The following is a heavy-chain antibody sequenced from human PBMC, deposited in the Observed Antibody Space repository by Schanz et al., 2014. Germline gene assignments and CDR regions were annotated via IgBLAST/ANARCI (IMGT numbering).Heavy chain of an antibody. Sequence: EVQLLESGGGLVQPGGSLRLSCAASGFTFSSYAMSWVRQTPGKGLEWVSVISGSGASTYYADSVKGRFTISRDNSKNTLDLQMNSLRAEDTAIYYCAKDLAAVGVFDYWGQGSLVTVSP. V-gene: IGHV3-23*01. D-gene: IGHD6-13*01. CDR3: AKDLAAVGVFDY. CDR1: GFTFSSYA. CDR2: ISGSGAST. J-gene: IGHJ4*02.